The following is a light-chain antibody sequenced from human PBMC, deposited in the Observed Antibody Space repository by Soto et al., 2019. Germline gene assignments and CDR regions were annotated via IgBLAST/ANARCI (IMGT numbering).Light chain of an antibody. CDR2: EVS. J-gene: IGLJ2*01. CDR3: STYTNSIAV. V-gene: IGLV2-14*01. CDR1: SSDIGTYNY. Sequence: QSALTQPASVSGSPGQSITISCTGTSSDIGTYNYVSWYQQHPGKAPKLMIYEVSNRPSGVSIRFSGSKSGKTASLTISGLQAEDEAHYYCSTYTNSIAVFGGGTKLTVL.